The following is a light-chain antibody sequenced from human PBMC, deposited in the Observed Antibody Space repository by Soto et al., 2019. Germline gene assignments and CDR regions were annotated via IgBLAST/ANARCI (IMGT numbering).Light chain of an antibody. CDR3: SSYTSSSTLVV. CDR1: ASDVGSYNF. J-gene: IGLJ2*01. CDR2: EVR. V-gene: IGLV2-14*01. Sequence: QSVLTQPASVSGSPGQSITISCTGTASDVGSYNFVSWYQHHPGKAPKLMISEVRNRPSGVSNRFSGRKSGNTASLTISGLQAEDEADYYCSSYTSSSTLVVFGGGTKLT.